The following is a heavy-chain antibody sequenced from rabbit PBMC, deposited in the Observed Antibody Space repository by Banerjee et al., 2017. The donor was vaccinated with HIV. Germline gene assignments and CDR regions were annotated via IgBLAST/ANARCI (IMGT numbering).Heavy chain of an antibody. V-gene: IGHV1S45*01. D-gene: IGHD7-1*01. CDR1: GFSFSTYYY. J-gene: IGHJ4*01. CDR3: ARGDDNTGFAFKL. CDR2: SYPDYTYNT. Sequence: QEQLEESGGDLAKPEGSLTLTGTASGFSFSTYYYMCWVRQAPGKGLEWIGCSYPDYTYNTVYATWAKGPFTISKTSSTTVTLQMTSLTAADTATYFCARGDDNTGFAFKLWGPGTLVTVS.